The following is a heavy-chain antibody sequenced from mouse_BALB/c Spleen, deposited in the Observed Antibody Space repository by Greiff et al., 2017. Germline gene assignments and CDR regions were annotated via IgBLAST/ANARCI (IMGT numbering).Heavy chain of an antibody. J-gene: IGHJ4*01. CDR3: ARVRRGLYAMDY. V-gene: IGHV1-9*01. D-gene: IGHD3-3*01. Sequence: QVQLKQSGAELVKPGASVKISCKATGYTFSSYWIEWVKQRPGHGLEWIGEILPGSGSTNYNEKFKGKATFTADTSSNTAYMQLSSLTSEDSAVYYCARVRRGLYAMDYWGQGTSVTVSS. CDR2: ILPGSGST. CDR1: GYTFSSYW.